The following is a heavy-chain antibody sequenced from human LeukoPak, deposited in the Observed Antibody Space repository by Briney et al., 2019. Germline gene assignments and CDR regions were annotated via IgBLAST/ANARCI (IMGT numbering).Heavy chain of an antibody. D-gene: IGHD3-9*01. CDR1: GFTFSDYN. Sequence: PGGSLRLSCAASGFTFSDYNMRWIRQAPGKGLEWVSSISSSSSYIYYADSVKGRFTISRDNAKNSLYLQMNSLRAEDTAVYYCARDGVRYFDWLLSPHDAFDIWGQGTMVTVSS. CDR2: ISSSSSYI. J-gene: IGHJ3*02. V-gene: IGHV3-11*06. CDR3: ARDGVRYFDWLLSPHDAFDI.